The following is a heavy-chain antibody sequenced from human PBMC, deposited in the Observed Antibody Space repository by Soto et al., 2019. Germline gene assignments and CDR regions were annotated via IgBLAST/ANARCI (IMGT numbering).Heavy chain of an antibody. CDR1: RYTFKSHG. J-gene: IGHJ4*02. CDR3: ASWVSAHFDY. D-gene: IGHD3-16*01. CDR2: IDSTGANT. V-gene: IGHV3-23*01. Sequence: GGSLRLSCVVSRYTFKSHGLSWVRQAPGKGLEWVSTIDSTGANTHYADSVRGRFTISRDNSRNTLHLQMHDLRADDTALYYCASWVSAHFDYWGQGTLVTVSS.